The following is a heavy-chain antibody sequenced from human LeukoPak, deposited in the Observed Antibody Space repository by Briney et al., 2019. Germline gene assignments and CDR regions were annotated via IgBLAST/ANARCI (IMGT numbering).Heavy chain of an antibody. CDR1: GFIFSNYG. CDR3: TTVSSTSSDY. Sequence: PGRSLRLSCAASGFIFSNYGFHWVRQAPGKGLEWVGRIKSKTDGGTTDYAAPVKGRFTISRDDSKNTLYLQMNSLETDDTAVYYCTTVSSTSSDYWGQGTLVTVSS. CDR2: IKSKTDGGTT. J-gene: IGHJ4*02. D-gene: IGHD6-6*01. V-gene: IGHV3-15*01.